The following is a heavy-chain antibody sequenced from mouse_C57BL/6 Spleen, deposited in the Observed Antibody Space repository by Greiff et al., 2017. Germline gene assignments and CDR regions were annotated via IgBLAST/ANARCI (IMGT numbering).Heavy chain of an antibody. CDR1: GFTFSSYA. CDR3: TRGATVVASFDY. J-gene: IGHJ2*01. CDR2: ISSGGDYI. Sequence: EVKVVESGEGLVKPGGSLKLSCAASGFTFSSYAMSWVRQTPEKRLEWVAYISSGGDYIYYADTVKGRFTISRDNARNTLYLQMSSLKSEDTAMYYCTRGATVVASFDYWGQGTTLTVSS. V-gene: IGHV5-9-1*02. D-gene: IGHD1-1*01.